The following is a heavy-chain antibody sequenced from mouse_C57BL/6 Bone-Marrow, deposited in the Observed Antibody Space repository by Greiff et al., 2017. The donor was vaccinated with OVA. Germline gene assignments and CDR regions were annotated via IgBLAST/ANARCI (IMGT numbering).Heavy chain of an antibody. CDR1: GYTFTDYN. J-gene: IGHJ3*01. Sequence: EVQVVESGPELAKPGASVKIPCKASGYTFTDYNMDWVKQSHGKSLEWIGDINPNNGGTIYNQKFKGKATLTVDKSSSTAYMELRSLTSEDTAVYYCARGGYYDYDGGPWFAYWGQGTLVTVSA. D-gene: IGHD2-4*01. CDR3: ARGGYYDYDGGPWFAY. V-gene: IGHV1-18*01. CDR2: INPNNGGT.